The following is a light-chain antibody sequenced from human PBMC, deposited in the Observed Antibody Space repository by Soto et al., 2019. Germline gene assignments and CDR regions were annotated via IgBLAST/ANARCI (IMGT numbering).Light chain of an antibody. Sequence: QSALTQPASVSGSPGQSITISCTGTSSDVGGYNYVSWYQQHPGKAPKLMIYDVSNRPSGVSNRFSGSKSGNTASLTISGLQAEDEADYYCSSYTSSSTGGYVFGTGTSSPS. CDR2: DVS. V-gene: IGLV2-14*01. CDR3: SSYTSSSTGGYV. CDR1: SSDVGGYNY. J-gene: IGLJ1*01.